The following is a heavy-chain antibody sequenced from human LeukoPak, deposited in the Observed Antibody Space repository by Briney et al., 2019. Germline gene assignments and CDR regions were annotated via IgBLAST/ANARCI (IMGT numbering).Heavy chain of an antibody. CDR1: GGSISSGGYY. Sequence: PSETLSLTCTVSGGSISSGGYYWTWIRQHPGKGLEWIGYIYYSGSTHYNPSLKSRVTISVDTSKNQFSLKLSSVTAADTAVYYCARHSYSSSFKALDYWGQGTLVTVSS. CDR2: IYYSGST. CDR3: ARHSYSSSFKALDY. V-gene: IGHV4-31*03. D-gene: IGHD6-13*01. J-gene: IGHJ4*02.